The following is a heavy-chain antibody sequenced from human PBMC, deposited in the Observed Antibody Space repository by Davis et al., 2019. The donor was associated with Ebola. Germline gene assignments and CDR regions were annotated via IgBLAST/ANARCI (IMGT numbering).Heavy chain of an antibody. Sequence: GGSLRLSCAASGFTFSSYEMNWVRQAPGKGLEWVSSISSSSSYIYYADSVKGRFTISRDNAKNSLYLQMNSLRAEDTAVYYCARSHIAARPGYYYGMDVWGQGTTVTVSS. CDR1: GFTFSSYE. CDR3: ARSHIAARPGYYYGMDV. CDR2: ISSSSSYI. J-gene: IGHJ6*02. V-gene: IGHV3-21*01. D-gene: IGHD6-6*01.